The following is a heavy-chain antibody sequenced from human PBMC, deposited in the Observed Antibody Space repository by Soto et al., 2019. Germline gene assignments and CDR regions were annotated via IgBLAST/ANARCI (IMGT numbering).Heavy chain of an antibody. J-gene: IGHJ3*02. V-gene: IGHV3-21*03. CDR2: ISSSSSYI. CDR3: ARFEMATITRPAPSDAFDI. D-gene: IGHD5-12*01. CDR1: GFTFSSYS. Sequence: PGGSLRLSCAASGFTFSSYSMNWVRQAPGKGLEWVSSISSSSSYIYYADSVKSRLTITKDTSKNQVVLTMTNMDPVDTATYYCARFEMATITRPAPSDAFDIWGQGTMVTVSS.